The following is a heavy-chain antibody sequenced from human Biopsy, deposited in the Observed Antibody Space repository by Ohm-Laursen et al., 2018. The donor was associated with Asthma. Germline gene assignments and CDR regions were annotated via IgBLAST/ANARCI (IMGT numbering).Heavy chain of an antibody. V-gene: IGHV4-30-4*01. CDR3: ARASVAASSNWFDP. CDR1: GASIKTDDHY. J-gene: IGHJ5*02. Sequence: PSETLPLTCTVSGASIKTDDHYWSWLRQPPGKGLEWFGFIHYSGSTSYNPSLKGGVTISVDTSKNQFSLKLSSVTAADTAVYYCARASVAASSNWFDPWGQGTLVTVSS. CDR2: IHYSGST. D-gene: IGHD6-19*01.